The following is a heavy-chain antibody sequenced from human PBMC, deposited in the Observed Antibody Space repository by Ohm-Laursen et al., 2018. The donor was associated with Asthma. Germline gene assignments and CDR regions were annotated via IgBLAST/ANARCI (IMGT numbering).Heavy chain of an antibody. J-gene: IGHJ3*02. CDR2: ISGSGGNT. V-gene: IGHV3-23*01. D-gene: IGHD1-1*01. Sequence: SLRLSCSASGFTFSSYAMSWVRQAPGKGLEWVSAISGSGGNTYYADSVKGRFTISRDNSKNTLYLQMNSLRAEDTAIYYCAKGYTAFDIWGQGTMVTVSS. CDR1: GFTFSSYA. CDR3: AKGYTAFDI.